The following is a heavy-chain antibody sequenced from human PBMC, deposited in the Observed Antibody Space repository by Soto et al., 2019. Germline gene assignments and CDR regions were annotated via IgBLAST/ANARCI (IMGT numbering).Heavy chain of an antibody. Sequence: GGSLRLSCAASGFTFSSYSMNWVRQAPGKGLEWVSSISSSSSYIYYADSVKGRFTISRDNAKNSLYLQMNSLRAEDTAVYYCARDLELAVAGPRYYYYYMDVWGKGTTVTVSS. J-gene: IGHJ6*03. CDR2: ISSSSSYI. D-gene: IGHD6-19*01. CDR3: ARDLELAVAGPRYYYYYMDV. CDR1: GFTFSSYS. V-gene: IGHV3-21*01.